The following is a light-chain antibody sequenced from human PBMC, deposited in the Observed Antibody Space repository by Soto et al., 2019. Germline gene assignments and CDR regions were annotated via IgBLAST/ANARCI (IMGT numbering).Light chain of an antibody. CDR1: QSVTSTY. J-gene: IGKJ1*01. CDR2: GAS. V-gene: IGKV3-20*01. CDR3: QQYGSSPTT. Sequence: EIVMTQSPATLSVSPGERATLSCRASQSVTSTYLAWWQQKPGQAPRLLIYGASRRATGIPDRFSGSGSGTDFTLTISRLEPEDFAVYFCQQYGSSPTTFGQGTRWIS.